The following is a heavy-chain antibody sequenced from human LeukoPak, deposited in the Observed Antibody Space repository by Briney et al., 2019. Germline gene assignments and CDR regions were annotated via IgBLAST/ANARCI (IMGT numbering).Heavy chain of an antibody. D-gene: IGHD3-10*01. Sequence: SVKVSCKASGGTFSSYTISWVRQAPGQGLEWMGRIIPILGIANYAQKFQGRVTITADKSTSTAYMELSSLRSEDTAVYYCARDPRGGYYFDYWGQETLVTVSS. CDR3: ARDPRGGYYFDY. CDR2: IIPILGIA. CDR1: GGTFSSYT. V-gene: IGHV1-69*04. J-gene: IGHJ4*02.